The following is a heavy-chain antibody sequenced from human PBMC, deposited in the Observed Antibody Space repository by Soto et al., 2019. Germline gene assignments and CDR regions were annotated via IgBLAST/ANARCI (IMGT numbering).Heavy chain of an antibody. V-gene: IGHV3-15*01. CDR2: IKSKTDGGTA. CDR3: TTGIYYDLLTGYHNVAY. D-gene: IGHD3-9*01. Sequence: PGGSLRLSCAASGLNLSHPWMTWVRQAAGKGLEWVGRIKSKTDGGTADYAAPVKGRFTISRDDSKNTVYLQMNSLKTEDTAVYYCTTGIYYDLLTGYHNVAYWGQGTLVTVSS. CDR1: GLNLSHPW. J-gene: IGHJ4*02.